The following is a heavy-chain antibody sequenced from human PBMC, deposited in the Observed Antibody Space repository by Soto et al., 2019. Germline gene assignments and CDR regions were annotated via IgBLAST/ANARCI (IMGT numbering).Heavy chain of an antibody. CDR3: ARDSPAAGAFDY. V-gene: IGHV4-59*01. Sequence: PSETLSLTCTVSGGSLIRYYWSWSRQPPGKGLEWIGYIYYSGSTNYNPSLKSRVTISVDTSKNQFSLKLSSVTAADTAVYYCARDSPAAGAFDYWGQGTLVTVSS. D-gene: IGHD6-13*01. CDR1: GGSLIRYY. J-gene: IGHJ4*02. CDR2: IYYSGST.